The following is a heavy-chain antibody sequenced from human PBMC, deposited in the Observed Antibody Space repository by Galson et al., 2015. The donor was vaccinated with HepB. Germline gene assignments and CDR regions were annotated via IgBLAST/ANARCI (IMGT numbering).Heavy chain of an antibody. J-gene: IGHJ6*02. CDR2: IYPGDSDT. CDR1: GYSFTSYW. D-gene: IGHD5-18*01. V-gene: IGHV5-51*01. Sequence: QSGAEVKKPGESLKISCKGPGYSFTSYWIGWVRQMPGKGLEWMGIIYPGDSDTRYSPSFQGQVTISADKSISTAYLQWSSLKASDTAMYYCARFAATAMVPYYYYYGMDVWGQGTTVTVSS. CDR3: ARFAATAMVPYYYYYGMDV.